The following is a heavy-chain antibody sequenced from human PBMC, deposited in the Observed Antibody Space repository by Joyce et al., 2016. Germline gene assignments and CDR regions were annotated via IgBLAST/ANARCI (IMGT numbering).Heavy chain of an antibody. CDR1: THIFKNYG. Sequence: QGQLVQSGAEVKKPGASVKVSCKASTHIFKNYGFSWVRQAPGQGLEWMGWISGYNRNTNYAQKFQGRVTMTKDTSTRTAYMELRSLRSDDTAVYYFARDSQTEYNPSFGYLYGMDVWGQGTTVIISS. V-gene: IGHV1-18*01. CDR3: ARDSQTEYNPSFGYLYGMDV. D-gene: IGHD6-25*01. J-gene: IGHJ6*02. CDR2: ISGYNRNT.